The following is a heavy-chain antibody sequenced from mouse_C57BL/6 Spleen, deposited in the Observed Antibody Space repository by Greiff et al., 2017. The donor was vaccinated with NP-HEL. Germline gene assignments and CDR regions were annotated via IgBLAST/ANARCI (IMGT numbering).Heavy chain of an antibody. Sequence: QVQLQQPGAELVKPGASVKMSCKASGYTFTSYWITWVKQRPGQGLEWIGDIYPGSGSTNYNEKFKSKATLTVDTSSSTAYMQLSSLTSEDSAVYYCARVSTVVEDAMDYWGQGTSVTVSS. D-gene: IGHD1-1*01. V-gene: IGHV1-55*01. CDR1: GYTFTSYW. CDR2: IYPGSGST. J-gene: IGHJ4*01. CDR3: ARVSTVVEDAMDY.